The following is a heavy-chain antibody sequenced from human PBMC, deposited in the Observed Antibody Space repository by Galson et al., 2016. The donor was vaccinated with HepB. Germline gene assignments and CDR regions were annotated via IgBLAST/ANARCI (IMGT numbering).Heavy chain of an antibody. CDR3: AKYRDHSSGYYPLDY. Sequence: SLRLSCAASGFNFNNYGIHWVRQAPGKGLEWVAVISSDGSKKYYVDSVRGRFTISRDNSKNTLYLQMNSLRAEDTAVYYCAKYRDHSSGYYPLDYWGQGNPGHRLL. CDR1: GFNFNNYG. D-gene: IGHD3-22*01. J-gene: IGHJ4*02. CDR2: ISSDGSKK. V-gene: IGHV3-30*18.